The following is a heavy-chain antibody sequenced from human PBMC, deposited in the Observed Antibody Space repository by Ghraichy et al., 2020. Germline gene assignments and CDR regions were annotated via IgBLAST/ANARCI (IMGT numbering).Heavy chain of an antibody. CDR2: INPNSGGT. V-gene: IGHV1-2*02. Sequence: ASVKVSCKASGYTFTGYYMHWVRQAPGQGLEWMGWINPNSGGTNYAQKFQGRVTMTRDTSISTAYMELSRLRSDDTAVYYCARDSESYGSGSRSFLLFDPWGQGTLVTVSS. D-gene: IGHD3-10*01. CDR1: GYTFTGYY. J-gene: IGHJ5*02. CDR3: ARDSESYGSGSRSFLLFDP.